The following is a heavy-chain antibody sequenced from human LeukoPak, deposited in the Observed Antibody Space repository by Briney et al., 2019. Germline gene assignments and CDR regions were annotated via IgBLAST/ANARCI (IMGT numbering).Heavy chain of an antibody. J-gene: IGHJ4*02. V-gene: IGHV3-23*01. D-gene: IGHD3-10*01. CDR2: LSGSGDST. CDR3: AREGYYGSGSPPSLYFDY. Sequence: GGSLRLSCAASGFTFSTYAMSWVRQAPGKGLEWVSALSGSGDSTYYADSVKGRFTISRDNSRSTLYLQMNSLRPEDTAIYYCAREGYYGSGSPPSLYFDYWGQGTLVTVSS. CDR1: GFTFSTYA.